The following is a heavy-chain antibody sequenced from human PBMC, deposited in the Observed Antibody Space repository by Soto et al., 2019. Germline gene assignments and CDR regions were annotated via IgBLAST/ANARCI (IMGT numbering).Heavy chain of an antibody. CDR1: GGSVSSGRYY. J-gene: IGHJ4*02. CDR3: ARASDNPGYYYDY. D-gene: IGHD3-9*01. Sequence: TLSLTCTVSGGSVSSGRYYWSWIRQPPGKGLEWIGYIHDSGSTNYRPSLKSRVTISVGTSKNFFSLYLNSVTAADTAVYFCARASDNPGYYYDYWGQGILVTVSS. CDR2: IHDSGST. V-gene: IGHV4-61*03.